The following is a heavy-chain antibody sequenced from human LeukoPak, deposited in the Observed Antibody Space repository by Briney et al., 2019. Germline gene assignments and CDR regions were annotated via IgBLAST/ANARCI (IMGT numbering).Heavy chain of an antibody. CDR3: ARDRSDITIFGVVTRDPWFDP. V-gene: IGHV1-8*03. D-gene: IGHD3-3*01. Sequence: GASVKVSCKASGYTFTNYGINWVRQATGQGLEWIGWMNPNSGDTGYSQKFQGRVTITRDTSISTVYMELSSLRSEDTAVYYCARDRSDITIFGVVTRDPWFDPWGQGTLVTASS. J-gene: IGHJ5*02. CDR1: GYTFTNYG. CDR2: MNPNSGDT.